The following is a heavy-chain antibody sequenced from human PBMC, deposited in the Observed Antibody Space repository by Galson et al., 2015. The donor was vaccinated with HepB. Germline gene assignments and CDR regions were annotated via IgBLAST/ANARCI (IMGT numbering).Heavy chain of an antibody. CDR3: ASPYYDFWSGSGGL. Sequence: LRLSCAASGFPFSSYAMSWVRQAPAKGLEWVSSISGSSSNTYYADSVKGRFTISRDNSRNTLYLQMNSLRAEDTALYYCASPYYDFWSGSGGLWGQGTLVTVSS. V-gene: IGHV3-23*01. D-gene: IGHD3-3*01. CDR1: GFPFSSYA. CDR2: ISGSSSNT. J-gene: IGHJ4*02.